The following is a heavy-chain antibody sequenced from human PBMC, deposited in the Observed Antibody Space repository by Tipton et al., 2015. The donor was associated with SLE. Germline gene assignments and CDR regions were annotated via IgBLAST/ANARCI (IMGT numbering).Heavy chain of an antibody. CDR2: IYYSGST. D-gene: IGHD5-18*01. V-gene: IGHV4-39*07. CDR3: AREDTAMGGRRLQH. Sequence: LRLSCAVYGGSFSSYYWGWIRQPPGKGLEWIGSIYYSGSTYYNPSLKSRVTISVDTSKNQFSLKLSSVTAADTAVYYCAREDTAMGGRRLQHWGQGTLVTVSS. CDR1: GGSFSSYY. J-gene: IGHJ1*01.